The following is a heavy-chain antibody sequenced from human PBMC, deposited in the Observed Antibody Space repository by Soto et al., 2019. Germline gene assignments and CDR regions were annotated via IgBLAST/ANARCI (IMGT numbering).Heavy chain of an antibody. V-gene: IGHV2-5*01. CDR3: AHRPFLTAPYYFDF. J-gene: IGHJ4*02. D-gene: IGHD5-18*01. CDR1: GFSLTTNAVG. CDR2: IYGSYDT. Sequence: QITLKESGPALLKPTQTLTLTCTFSGFSLTTNAVGVGWIRQPPGEALEWLAPIYGSYDTSYSPSMQSRLTITKDTSKNRVVLTLTNVDPADTATCYCAHRPFLTAPYYFDFSGQGTLVTVSS.